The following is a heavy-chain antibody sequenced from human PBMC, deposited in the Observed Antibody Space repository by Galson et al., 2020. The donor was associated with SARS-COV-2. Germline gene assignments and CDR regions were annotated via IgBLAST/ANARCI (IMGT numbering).Heavy chain of an antibody. CDR1: GFTFSSYS. Sequence: GESLKISCAASGFTFSSYSMNWVRQAPGKGLEWVSSISSSSSYIYYADSVKGRFTISRDNAKNSLYLQMNSLRAEDTAVYYCARDGYDYVWGSYPPDYWGQGTLVTVSS. CDR2: ISSSSSYI. CDR3: ARDGYDYVWGSYPPDY. D-gene: IGHD3-16*02. V-gene: IGHV3-21*01. J-gene: IGHJ4*02.